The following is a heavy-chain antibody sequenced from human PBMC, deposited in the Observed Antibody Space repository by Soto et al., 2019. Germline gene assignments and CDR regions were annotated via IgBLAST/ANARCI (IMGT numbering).Heavy chain of an antibody. CDR2: INAGNGNT. V-gene: IGHV1-3*01. D-gene: IGHD1-7*01. J-gene: IGHJ4*02. CDR3: ARGHNWNWKSGGDFDY. CDR1: GYTFTSYA. Sequence: QVQLVQSGAEVKKPGASVKVSCKASGYTFTSYAMHWVRQAPGQRLEWMGWINAGNGNTKYSQKFQGRVTITRDTSASTAYMELSSLRSEDTAVYYCARGHNWNWKSGGDFDYWGQGTLVTVSS.